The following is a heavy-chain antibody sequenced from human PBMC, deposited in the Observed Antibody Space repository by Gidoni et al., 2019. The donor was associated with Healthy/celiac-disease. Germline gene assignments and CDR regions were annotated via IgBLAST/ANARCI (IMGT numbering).Heavy chain of an antibody. D-gene: IGHD4-17*01. Sequence: QVPLVESGGGVVQPGRSLRLSCAASGFTFSRYAMHWVRQAPGKGLEWVAVISYDGSNKYYADSVKGRFTISRDNSKNTLYLQMNSLRAEDTAVYYCARDKFLDYGDYWSAFDIWGQGTMVTVSS. J-gene: IGHJ3*02. CDR3: ARDKFLDYGDYWSAFDI. CDR1: GFTFSRYA. V-gene: IGHV3-30-3*01. CDR2: ISYDGSNK.